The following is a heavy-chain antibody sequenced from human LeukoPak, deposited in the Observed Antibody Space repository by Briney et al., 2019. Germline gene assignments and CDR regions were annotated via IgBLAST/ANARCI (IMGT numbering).Heavy chain of an antibody. Sequence: PVKVSCKASGYTFTGYYMHWVRQAPGQGLEWMGGLMPIFGTTDYAQQFQGRVTISADSSTSTAYMDLSSLRYDDTAVYYCATSQTLYGSGSYYNLVDYWGQGTVVTVSS. CDR1: GYTFTGYY. CDR2: LMPIFGTT. D-gene: IGHD3-10*01. CDR3: ATSQTLYGSGSYYNLVDY. V-gene: IGHV1-69*06. J-gene: IGHJ4*02.